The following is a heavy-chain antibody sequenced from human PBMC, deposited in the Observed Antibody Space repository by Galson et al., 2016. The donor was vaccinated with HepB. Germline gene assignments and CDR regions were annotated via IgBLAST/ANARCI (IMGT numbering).Heavy chain of an antibody. Sequence: EPLSLTCGVYGVSLSRSTYYWGWVRQVPGKGLEWIGEIYHTGTSNNNPFLSSRFTLSVDKSRNQFSLNLTSVTAADTVVYYCARASIIPGARMIFDPWGQGTLVTVSS. V-gene: IGHV4-39*07. J-gene: IGHJ5*02. CDR3: ARASIIPGARMIFDP. CDR1: GVSLSRSTYY. CDR2: IYHTGTS. D-gene: IGHD2-2*01.